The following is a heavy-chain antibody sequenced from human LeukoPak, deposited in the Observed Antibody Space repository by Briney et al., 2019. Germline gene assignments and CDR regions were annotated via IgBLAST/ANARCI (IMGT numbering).Heavy chain of an antibody. CDR1: GGTFSSYA. D-gene: IGHD5-18*01. CDR3: AREGPTTMVTPNYYYYYGMDV. Sequence: ASVRVSCKASGGTFSSYAISWVLQAPGQGLEWMGRIIPILGIANYAQKFQGRVTITADKSTSTAYMELSSLRSEDTAVYYCAREGPTTMVTPNYYYYYGMDVWGQGTTVTVSS. CDR2: IIPILGIA. V-gene: IGHV1-69*04. J-gene: IGHJ6*02.